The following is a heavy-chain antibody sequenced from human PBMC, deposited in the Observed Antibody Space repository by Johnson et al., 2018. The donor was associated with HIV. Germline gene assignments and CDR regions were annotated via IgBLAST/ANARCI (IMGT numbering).Heavy chain of an antibody. CDR1: GFTFSSYG. CDR2: IRYDGSNK. D-gene: IGHD6-19*01. J-gene: IGHJ3*02. Sequence: VQLVESGGGVVQPGRSLRLSCAASGFTFSSYGMHWVRQAPGKGLEWVAFIRYDGSNKYYADSVKGRFTISRDNSKNTLYLQMNSLRAEDTAVYYCARDREYGLAWGWALDIWGQGTTVTVSS. V-gene: IGHV3-30*02. CDR3: ARDREYGLAWGWALDI.